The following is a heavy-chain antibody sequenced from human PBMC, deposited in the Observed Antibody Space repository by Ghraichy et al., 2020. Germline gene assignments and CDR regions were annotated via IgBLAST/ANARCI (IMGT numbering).Heavy chain of an antibody. J-gene: IGHJ5*02. CDR1: GGSISSYY. CDR3: ARDLRRDRGRGGQLMFDP. CDR2: IYYSGST. V-gene: IGHV4-59*01. D-gene: IGHD6-13*01. Sequence: SETLSLTCTVSGGSISSYYWSWIRQPPGKGLEWIGYIYYSGSTNYNPSLKSRVTISVDTSNNQFSLKLSSVTAADTAVYYCARDLRRDRGRGGQLMFDPWGQGTLVTVSS.